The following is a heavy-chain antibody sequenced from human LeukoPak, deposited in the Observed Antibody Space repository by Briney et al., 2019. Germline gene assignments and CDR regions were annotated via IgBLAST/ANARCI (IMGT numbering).Heavy chain of an antibody. Sequence: SETLSLTCTVSGGSISSYYWSWIRQPRGEGLVCLGYIYYSGSTNYNPSLKSRVTISVDTSKNQFSLKLSSVTAADTAVYYCARDCSSTSCYGTFDYWGQGTLVTVSS. V-gene: IGHV4-59*01. CDR3: ARDCSSTSCYGTFDY. J-gene: IGHJ4*02. D-gene: IGHD2-2*01. CDR1: GGSISSYY. CDR2: IYYSGST.